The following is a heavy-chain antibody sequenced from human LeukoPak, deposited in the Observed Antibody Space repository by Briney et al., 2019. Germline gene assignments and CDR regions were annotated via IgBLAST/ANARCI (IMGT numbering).Heavy chain of an antibody. CDR2: IWYDGSNK. CDR1: GFTFSSYG. Sequence: GGSLRLSCAASGFTFSSYGMHWVRQAPGKGLEWVAVIWYDGSNKYYADSVKGRFTISRDNSENTLYLQMNSLRAEDTAVYYCARDKDGYNSHYYYYGMDVWGQGTTVTVSS. V-gene: IGHV3-33*01. CDR3: ARDKDGYNSHYYYYGMDV. J-gene: IGHJ6*02. D-gene: IGHD5-24*01.